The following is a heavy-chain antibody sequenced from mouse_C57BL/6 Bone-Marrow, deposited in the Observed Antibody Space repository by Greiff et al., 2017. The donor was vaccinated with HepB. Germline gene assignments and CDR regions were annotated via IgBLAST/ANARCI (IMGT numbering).Heavy chain of an antibody. CDR1: GFTFSSYG. CDR3: ASRSSHFAY. J-gene: IGHJ3*01. Sequence: EVQVVESGGDLVKPGGSLKLSCAASGFTFSSYGMSWVRQTPDKRLEWVATISSGGSYTYYPDSVKGRFTISRDNAKNTLYLQMSSLKSEDTAMYYCASRSSHFAYWGQGTMVTVSA. D-gene: IGHD1-1*01. CDR2: ISSGGSYT. V-gene: IGHV5-6*01.